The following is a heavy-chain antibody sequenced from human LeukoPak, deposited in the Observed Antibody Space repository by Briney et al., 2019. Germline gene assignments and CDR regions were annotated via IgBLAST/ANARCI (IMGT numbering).Heavy chain of an antibody. Sequence: GGSLRLSCAASGFTFSSYGMHWVRQAPGKGLEWVAVIWYDGSNKYYADSVKGRFTISRDNSKNTLYLQMNSLRAEDTAVYYCASLPLGGYYDSSGYPIGYWGQGTLVTASS. CDR3: ASLPLGGYYDSSGYPIGY. J-gene: IGHJ4*02. CDR2: IWYDGSNK. CDR1: GFTFSSYG. D-gene: IGHD3-22*01. V-gene: IGHV3-33*01.